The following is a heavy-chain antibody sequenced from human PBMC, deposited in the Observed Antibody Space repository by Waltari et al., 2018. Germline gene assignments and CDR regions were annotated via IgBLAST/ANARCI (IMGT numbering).Heavy chain of an antibody. V-gene: IGHV3-21*01. D-gene: IGHD3-10*01. CDR2: ISSSSSYI. CDR1: GFSFSSYS. Sequence: EVQLVESGGGLVKPGGSLRLSCAASGFSFSSYSMNWVRQAPGKGREWVSSISSSSSYIYYSDSVKGRFTISRDNAKNSLYLQMNSLRAEDTAVYYCARDMGLGDMDVWGKGTTVTVSS. CDR3: ARDMGLGDMDV. J-gene: IGHJ6*03.